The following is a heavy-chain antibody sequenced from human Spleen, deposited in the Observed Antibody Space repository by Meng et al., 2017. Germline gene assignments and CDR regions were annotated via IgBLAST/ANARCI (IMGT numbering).Heavy chain of an antibody. CDR3: ARRYYGSGSYYTDPHNFDY. D-gene: IGHD3-10*01. J-gene: IGHJ4*02. V-gene: IGHV1-2*02. CDR2: INPNSGGT. Sequence: ASVKVSCKASGYTFTGYYMHWVRQAPGQGLEWMGWINPNSGGTNYAQKFQGRVTMTRDTSISTAYLQWSSLKASDTAMYYCARRYYGSGSYYTDPHNFDYWGQGTLVTVSS. CDR1: GYTFTGYY.